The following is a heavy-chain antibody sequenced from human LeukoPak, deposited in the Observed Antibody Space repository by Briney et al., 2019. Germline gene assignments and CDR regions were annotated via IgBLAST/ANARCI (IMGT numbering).Heavy chain of an antibody. D-gene: IGHD2-2*02. Sequence: PGGSLRLSCAASGFIFSDYSLNWVRQAPGKGLEWVSSISSSSSYTKSADSVKGRFTISRDNAKNSLYLQMNSLRDEDTAVYYCARDIGDCSSLSCYNHYYYMDVWGKGTTVTVSS. CDR3: ARDIGDCSSLSCYNHYYYMDV. V-gene: IGHV3-21*01. CDR1: GFIFSDYS. CDR2: ISSSSSYT. J-gene: IGHJ6*03.